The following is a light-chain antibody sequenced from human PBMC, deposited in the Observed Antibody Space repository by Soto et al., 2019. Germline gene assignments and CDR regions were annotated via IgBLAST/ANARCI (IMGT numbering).Light chain of an antibody. Sequence: QSALTQPPSASGSPGQSVTISCTGASSDIGSYNFVAWYQQHPDKAPKLLIYDVTQRPSGVPDRFSGSKSGNTASLNVSGLLADDEADYYCTSYACSNFPVVFGGGHKVTVL. V-gene: IGLV2-8*01. CDR3: TSYACSNFPVV. J-gene: IGLJ2*01. CDR2: DVT. CDR1: SSDIGSYNF.